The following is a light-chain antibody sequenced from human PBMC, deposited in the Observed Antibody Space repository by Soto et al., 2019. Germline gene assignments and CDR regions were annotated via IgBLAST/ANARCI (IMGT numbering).Light chain of an antibody. V-gene: IGLV2-23*02. CDR2: EVS. CDR1: SSDVGHYKY. CDR3: WSYAGNTIFV. Sequence: QSALTQPASVSGSPGQSITISCTGTSSDVGHYKYVSWYQQHPGKAPKVMIYEVSNRPSGVSNRFSGSKSGNTASLTISGLQAEDEAYYYCWSYAGNTIFVFGGGTKLTVL. J-gene: IGLJ2*01.